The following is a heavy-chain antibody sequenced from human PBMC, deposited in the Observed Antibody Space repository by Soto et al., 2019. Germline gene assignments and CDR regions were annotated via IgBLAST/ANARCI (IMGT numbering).Heavy chain of an antibody. CDR1: GGSITSNW. CDR2: IHHSGSS. CDR3: ASQHYYDSSGYYVVY. D-gene: IGHD3-22*01. V-gene: IGHV4-4*02. Sequence: LSLTCAVSGGSITSNWWSWVRQPPGKGLEWIGDIHHSGSSNYNPSLKSRVTISIDTSKNQFSLKLSSVTATDTAVYYCASQHYYDSSGYYVVYWGQGTLVTVSS. J-gene: IGHJ4*02.